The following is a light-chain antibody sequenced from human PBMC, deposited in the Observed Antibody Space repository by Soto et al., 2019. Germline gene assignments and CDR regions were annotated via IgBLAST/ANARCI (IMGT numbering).Light chain of an antibody. CDR3: QQSYRTPWT. Sequence: DKQMAQSAACLYPSVGDIVTITCRASQSISTYLNWYQQKPGRAPQLLIYAASTLHSGVPSRFSGSGYGTDFTLTLRCLQPDYFATYYCQQSYRTPWTFGQGTKVDIK. CDR1: QSISTY. J-gene: IGKJ1*01. CDR2: AAS. V-gene: IGKV1-39*01.